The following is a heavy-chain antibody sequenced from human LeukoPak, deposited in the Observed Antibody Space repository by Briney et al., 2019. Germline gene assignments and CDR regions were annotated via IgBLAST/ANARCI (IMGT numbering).Heavy chain of an antibody. Sequence: PGGSLRLSCAASGFTFSSYAMSWVRQAPGKGLEWVSAISGSGGSTYYADSVKVRFTISRDNSKNTVYLQMDDLRPEDTAVYYCARENVGFGSWFDSWGQGTLVAVSS. CDR2: ISGSGGST. V-gene: IGHV3-23*01. J-gene: IGHJ5*01. CDR3: ARENVGFGSWFDS. CDR1: GFTFSSYA. D-gene: IGHD3-10*01.